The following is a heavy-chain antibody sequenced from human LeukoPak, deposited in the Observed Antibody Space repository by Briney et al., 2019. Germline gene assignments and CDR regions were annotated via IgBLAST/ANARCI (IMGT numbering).Heavy chain of an antibody. CDR2: IYYSGST. J-gene: IGHJ4*02. CDR1: GGSISSSSYY. V-gene: IGHV4-39*01. CDR3: ARRKDFGVVNPSSYFDY. Sequence: SETLSLTCTVSGGSISSSSYYWGWIRQPPGKGLEWIGSIYYSGSTYYNPSLKSRVTISVDTSKNQFSLKLSSVTAADTAVYYCARRKDFGVVNPSSYFDYWGQGTLVTVSS. D-gene: IGHD3-3*01.